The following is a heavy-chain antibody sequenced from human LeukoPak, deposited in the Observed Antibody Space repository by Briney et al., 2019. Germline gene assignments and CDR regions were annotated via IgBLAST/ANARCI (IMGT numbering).Heavy chain of an antibody. CDR3: TTGKEGSYSIFDY. CDR1: GFSFINAW. J-gene: IGHJ4*02. V-gene: IGHV3-15*01. CDR2: IKSKTDGGTT. D-gene: IGHD1-26*01. Sequence: GGSLGLSCAASGFSFINAWMTWVRQAPGKGLEWVGRIKSKTDGGTTDYAAPVKGRFTISRDDSKNTLYLQMNSLKTEDTAVYYCTTGKEGSYSIFDYWGQGTLVTVSS.